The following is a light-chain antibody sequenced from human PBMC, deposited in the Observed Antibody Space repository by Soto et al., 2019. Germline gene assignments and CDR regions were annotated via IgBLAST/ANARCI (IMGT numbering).Light chain of an antibody. Sequence: EIVMTQSPLYLPVTPGEPASISCRSSQSLRNGDGDDSLDWYLQKPGQSPQLLFYLASARASGVPDMFRGSGTGTEFTFAISRLEADDVVIYCCMQALQSPFTFGPGTKVDVE. CDR1: QSLRNGDGDDS. J-gene: IGKJ3*01. CDR3: MQALQSPFT. CDR2: LAS. V-gene: IGKV2-28*01.